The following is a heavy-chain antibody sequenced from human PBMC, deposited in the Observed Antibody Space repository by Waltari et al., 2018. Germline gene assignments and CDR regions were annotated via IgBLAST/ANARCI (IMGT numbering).Heavy chain of an antibody. CDR2: INPKSGAT. V-gene: IGHV1-2*04. CDR1: GYTFTDYH. CDR3: ARRSCNGECYAPYIY. Sequence: QVQLVQSGAEVTKPGASVKVSCKPSGYTFTDYHIHWVRQAPGQGLEWMGWINPKSGATYYALTFQVWVTMTRDTATSTVFMELSSLKSDDTAVYYCARRSCNGECYAPYIYWGQGTLVTVSS. D-gene: IGHD2-8*01. J-gene: IGHJ4*02.